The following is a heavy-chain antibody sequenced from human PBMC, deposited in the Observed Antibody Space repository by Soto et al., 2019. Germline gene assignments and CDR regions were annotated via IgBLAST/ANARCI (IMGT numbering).Heavy chain of an antibody. V-gene: IGHV1-69*13. CDR3: AASRDGYKQAFDY. CDR1: GGTFSSYA. Sequence: SVKVSCKASGGTFSSYAISWVRQAPGQGLEWMGGIIPIFGTANYAQKFQGRVTITADESTSTAYMELSSLRSEDTAVYYCAASRDGYKQAFDYWGQGTLVTVSS. CDR2: IIPIFGTA. D-gene: IGHD5-12*01. J-gene: IGHJ4*02.